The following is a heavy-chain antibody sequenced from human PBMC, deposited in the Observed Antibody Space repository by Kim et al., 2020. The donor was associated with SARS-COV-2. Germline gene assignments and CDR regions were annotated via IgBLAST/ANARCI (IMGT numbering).Heavy chain of an antibody. D-gene: IGHD3-22*01. J-gene: IGHJ4*01. V-gene: IGHV3-30-3*01. Sequence: GGSLRLSCAASGFTFSSYAMHWVRPAPGKGLEWVAVISYDGSNKYYADSVKGRFTISRDNSKNTLYLQMNSLRAEDTAVYYCARAEGYYDSSGTTGNYF. CDR1: GFTFSSYA. CDR3: ARAEGYYDSSGTTGNYF. CDR2: ISYDGSNK.